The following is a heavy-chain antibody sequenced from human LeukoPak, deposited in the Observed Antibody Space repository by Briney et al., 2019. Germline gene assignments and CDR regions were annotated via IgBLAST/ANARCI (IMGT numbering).Heavy chain of an antibody. CDR2: IKQDGSEK. D-gene: IGHD3-22*01. Sequence: PGGSLRLSCAASGFTFSSYWMSWVRQAPGKGLEWVANIKQDGSEKYYVDSVKGRFTISRDNAKNSLYLQMNSLRAEDTAVYYCARDRHYYYDSSGYYYDWGQGTLLTVSS. CDR3: ARDRHYYYDSSGYYYD. CDR1: GFTFSSYW. V-gene: IGHV3-7*01. J-gene: IGHJ4*02.